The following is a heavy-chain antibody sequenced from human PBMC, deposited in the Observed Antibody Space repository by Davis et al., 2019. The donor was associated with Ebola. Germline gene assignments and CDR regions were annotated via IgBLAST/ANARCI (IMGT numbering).Heavy chain of an antibody. Sequence: HTGGSLRLSCAASGFTFSSYWMHWVRQAPGKGLVWVSRINSDGSSTSYADSVKGRFTISRDNAKNTLYLQMNSLRAEDTAVYYCARALRHIVVVTIFDYWGQGTLVTVSS. V-gene: IGHV3-74*01. CDR3: ARALRHIVVVTIFDY. J-gene: IGHJ4*02. CDR2: INSDGSST. D-gene: IGHD2-21*02. CDR1: GFTFSSYW.